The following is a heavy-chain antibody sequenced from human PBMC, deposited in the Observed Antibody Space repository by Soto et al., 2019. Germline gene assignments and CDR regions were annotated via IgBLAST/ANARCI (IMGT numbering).Heavy chain of an antibody. CDR1: GFTFSSHA. Sequence: GGSLRLSCAASGFTFSSHAMTWVRQAPGKGLEWVSCISDSGGNTYYADSVKGRFTFSRDNSKDTLYLQMNSLRAEDTAIYYCAKDPLSSPTRGGYFDYSGQGTLVTVSS. J-gene: IGHJ4*02. CDR2: ISDSGGNT. CDR3: AKDPLSSPTRGGYFDY. D-gene: IGHD2-2*01. V-gene: IGHV3-23*01.